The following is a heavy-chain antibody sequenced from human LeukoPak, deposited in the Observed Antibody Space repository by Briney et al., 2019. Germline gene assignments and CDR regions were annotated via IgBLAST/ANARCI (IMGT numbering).Heavy chain of an antibody. CDR2: ISAGGGTT. D-gene: IGHD2-2*01. J-gene: IGHJ4*02. V-gene: IGHV3-23*01. CDR1: GFTFRSYA. Sequence: GGTLRLSCAASGFTFRSYAMNWVRQAPGKGLEWVSAISAGGGTTYYADSVKGRFTISRDNSKNTLYLQMNSLRAEDTAVYYCAKARRTSCYLCLFDYWGQGTLVTVSS. CDR3: AKARRTSCYLCLFDY.